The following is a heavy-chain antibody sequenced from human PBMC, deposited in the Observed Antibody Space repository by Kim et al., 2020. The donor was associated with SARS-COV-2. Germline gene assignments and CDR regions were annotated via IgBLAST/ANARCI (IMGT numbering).Heavy chain of an antibody. CDR1: GFTFTNAW. D-gene: IGHD4-17*01. J-gene: IGHJ5*02. CDR3: TRQRVTTPYYNWFDP. CDR2: IKSKTDGGTT. Sequence: GGSLRLSCAASGFTFTNAWMSWVRQAPGKGLEWVGRIKSKTDGGTTDYAAPVNGRFTISRDDSKNTLYLQMNSLKTEDTAVYYCTRQRVTTPYYNWFDPWGQGTLVTVSS. V-gene: IGHV3-15*01.